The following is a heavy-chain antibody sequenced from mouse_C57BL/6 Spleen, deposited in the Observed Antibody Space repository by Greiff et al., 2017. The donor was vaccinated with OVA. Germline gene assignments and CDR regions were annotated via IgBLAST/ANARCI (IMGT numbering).Heavy chain of an antibody. CDR3: VRGPYYSNYVYFDY. CDR1: GFSFNTYA. V-gene: IGHV10-1*01. J-gene: IGHJ2*01. D-gene: IGHD2-5*01. Sequence: EVKLVESGGGLVQPKGSLKLSCAASGFSFNTYAMNWVRQAPGKGLEWVARIRSKSNNYATYYADSVKDRFTISRDDSESMLYLQMNNLKTEDTAMYYCVRGPYYSNYVYFDYWGQGTTLTVSS. CDR2: IRSKSNNYAT.